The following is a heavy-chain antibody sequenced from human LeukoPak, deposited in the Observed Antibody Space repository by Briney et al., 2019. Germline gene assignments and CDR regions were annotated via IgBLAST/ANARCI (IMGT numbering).Heavy chain of an antibody. V-gene: IGHV3-48*03. CDR3: AHVKARSGSTFDI. Sequence: PGGSLRLSCAASGFTFSSYEMNWVRQAPGKGLEWVSYISTSGSTIYYADSVKGRFTISRDNAKNSPYLQMNSLRAEDTAVYYCAHVKARSGSTFDIWGQGTMVTVSS. J-gene: IGHJ3*02. CDR2: ISTSGSTI. CDR1: GFTFSSYE. D-gene: IGHD3-10*01.